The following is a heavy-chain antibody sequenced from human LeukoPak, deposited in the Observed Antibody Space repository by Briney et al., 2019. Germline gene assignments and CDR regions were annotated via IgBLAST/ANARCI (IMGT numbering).Heavy chain of an antibody. CDR3: AREVEGEDGTGHHNWYFDL. V-gene: IGHV1-2*02. D-gene: IGHD2-8*02. J-gene: IGHJ2*01. CDR2: INPNSGGT. Sequence: ASVKVSCKASGYTFNDYYIHWMRQAPGQGLEWMGWINPNSGGTNYAQNFQGRVTMTRDTSISTAYMELSRLRSDDTAVYYCAREVEGEDGTGHHNWYFDLWGRGTLVTVSS. CDR1: GYTFNDYY.